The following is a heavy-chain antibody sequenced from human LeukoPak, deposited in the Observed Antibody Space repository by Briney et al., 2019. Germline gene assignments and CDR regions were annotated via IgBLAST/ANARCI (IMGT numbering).Heavy chain of an antibody. D-gene: IGHD3-3*01. J-gene: IGHJ6*03. V-gene: IGHV3-7*01. CDR1: GFTFSSYW. CDR3: ARVVYDDFWSGPSYYYMDV. CDR2: IKQDGSEK. Sequence: GGSLRLSCAASGFTFSSYWMSWVRQAPGKGLERVANIKQDGSEKYYVDSVKGRFTISRDNAKNSLYLQMNSLRAEDTAVYYCARVVYDDFWSGPSYYYMDVWGKGTTVTVSS.